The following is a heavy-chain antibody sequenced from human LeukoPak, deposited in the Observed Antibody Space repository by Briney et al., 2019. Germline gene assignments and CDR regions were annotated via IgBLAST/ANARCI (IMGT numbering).Heavy chain of an antibody. CDR3: GRDVSDTVVVITHNFDF. D-gene: IGHD3-22*01. CDR1: GFTFNSYG. CDR2: IRHDGTNK. J-gene: IGHJ4*02. Sequence: GGSLRLSCAASGFTFNSYGMHWVRRARGKGLEWVAFIRHDGTNKFYADSEKGRFPISRDNSKNTLFLQMSSLRVEDTAVYYCGRDVSDTVVVITHNFDFWGQGTLVTVSS. V-gene: IGHV3-30*02.